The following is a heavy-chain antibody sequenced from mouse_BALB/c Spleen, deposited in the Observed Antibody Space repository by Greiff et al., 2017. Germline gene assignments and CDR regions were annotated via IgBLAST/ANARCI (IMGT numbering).Heavy chain of an antibody. V-gene: IGHV1-80*01. D-gene: IGHD2-3*01. CDR2: IYPGDGDT. Sequence: QVQLQQSGAELVRPGSSVKISCKASGYAFSSYWMNWVKQRPGQGLEWIGQIYPGDGDTNYNGKFKGKATLTADKPSSTAYMQLSSLTSEDSAVYFCARSSYDGYFYYAMDYWGQGTSVTVSS. CDR3: ARSSYDGYFYYAMDY. J-gene: IGHJ4*01. CDR1: GYAFSSYW.